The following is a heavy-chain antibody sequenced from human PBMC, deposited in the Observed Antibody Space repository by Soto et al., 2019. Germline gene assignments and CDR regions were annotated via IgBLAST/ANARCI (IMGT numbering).Heavy chain of an antibody. CDR2: IWYDGSNK. V-gene: IGHV3-33*01. CDR3: ARGHYDILTGPTRRQYFDY. D-gene: IGHD3-9*01. Sequence: QVQLVESGGGVVQPGRSLRLSCAASGFTFSSYGMHWVRQAPGKGLEWGAVIWYDGSNKYYADSVKGRFTISRDNSKNTLYLQMNSLRAEDTAVYYCARGHYDILTGPTRRQYFDYWGQGTLVTVSS. CDR1: GFTFSSYG. J-gene: IGHJ4*02.